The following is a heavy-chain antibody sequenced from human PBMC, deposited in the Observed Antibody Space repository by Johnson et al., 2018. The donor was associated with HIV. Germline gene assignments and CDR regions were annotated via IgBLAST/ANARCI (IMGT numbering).Heavy chain of an antibody. Sequence: VLLVESGGGLVQPGGSLRLSCAASGITVSSNYMTWVRQAPGKGLEWVSVIYSGGSTYYADSVKGRFTISRDNSKNTLYLQMNSLRAEDTAVYYCARGDREIWFGGVIAPGAFDIWGQGTMVT. V-gene: IGHV3-66*02. CDR3: ARGDREIWFGGVIAPGAFDI. CDR2: IYSGGST. D-gene: IGHD3-16*02. J-gene: IGHJ3*02. CDR1: GITVSSNY.